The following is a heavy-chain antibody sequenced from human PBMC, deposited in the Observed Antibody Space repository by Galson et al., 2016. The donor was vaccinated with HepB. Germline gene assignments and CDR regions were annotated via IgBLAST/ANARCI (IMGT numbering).Heavy chain of an antibody. J-gene: IGHJ3*02. CDR2: INRDGSGT. CDR3: ARGGTPSGLDI. V-gene: IGHV3-74*03. D-gene: IGHD3-16*01. CDR1: ESTFGNHW. Sequence: SLRLSCADSESTFGNHWVYWVRQAPGKGLVWVSKINRDGSGTAYADSVKGRFTISRDNAKNTLYLQMNSLRDEDTALYYCARGGTPSGLDIWGQGTMFTVSS.